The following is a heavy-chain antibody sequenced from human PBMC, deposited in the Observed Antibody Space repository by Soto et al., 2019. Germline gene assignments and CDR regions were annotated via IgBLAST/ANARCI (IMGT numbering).Heavy chain of an antibody. V-gene: IGHV3-23*01. CDR3: ARGFSAGKGSPPDY. Sequence: VGSLRLSCAASAFSFIKDAMSWVRQAPGRGLEWGSGLSGSGGSTSSADSVKGRFAISRDNSRNTPYLQMNSLRDGDTPIYYCARGFSAGKGSPPDYWGQGTLVTVSS. CDR1: AFSFIKDA. D-gene: IGHD3-10*01. CDR2: LSGSGGST. J-gene: IGHJ4*02.